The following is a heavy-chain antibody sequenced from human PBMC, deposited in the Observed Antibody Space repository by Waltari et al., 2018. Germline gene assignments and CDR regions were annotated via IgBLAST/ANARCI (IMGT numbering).Heavy chain of an antibody. V-gene: IGHV3-11*04. D-gene: IGHD2-15*01. J-gene: IGHJ4*02. CDR1: GFTFRAYY. CDR2: ISSSGSTI. CDR3: ATDVVVVAATPFDY. Sequence: QVQLVESGGGLVKPGGSLRLSCAASGFTFRAYYMSWIRQAPGKGLEWVSYISSSGSTIYYADSVKGRFTIARDNAKNSLYLQMNSLRAEDTAVYYCATDVVVVAATPFDYWGQGTLVTVSS.